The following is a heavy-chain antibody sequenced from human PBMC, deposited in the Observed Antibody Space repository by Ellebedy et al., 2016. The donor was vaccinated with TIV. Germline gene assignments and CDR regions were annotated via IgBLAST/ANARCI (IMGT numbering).Heavy chain of an antibody. CDR2: INPDGSYT. CDR1: GFTFSSYW. V-gene: IGHV3-74*01. J-gene: IGHJ4*02. CDR3: AREHVGYSGYDPLDY. Sequence: GESLKISCAASGFTFSSYWMHWVRQAPGKGLEWVSRINPDGSYTSYADSVKGRFTISRDNAKNTVYLQMNSLRAEDTAVYYCAREHVGYSGYDPLDYWGQGTLVTVSS. D-gene: IGHD5-12*01.